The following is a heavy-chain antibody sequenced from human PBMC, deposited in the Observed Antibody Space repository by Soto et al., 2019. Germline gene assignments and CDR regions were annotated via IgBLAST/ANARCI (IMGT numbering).Heavy chain of an antibody. CDR3: ARVVSVVAAIEWFDP. CDR1: GGSISSGGYS. D-gene: IGHD2-15*01. J-gene: IGHJ5*02. CDR2: IYHSGST. V-gene: IGHV4-30-2*01. Sequence: SETLSLTCAVSGGSISSGGYSWSWIRQPPGKGLEWIGYIYHSGSTYYNPSLKSRVTISVDRSKNQFSLKLSSVTAADTAVYYCARVVSVVAAIEWFDPWGQGTLVTVSS.